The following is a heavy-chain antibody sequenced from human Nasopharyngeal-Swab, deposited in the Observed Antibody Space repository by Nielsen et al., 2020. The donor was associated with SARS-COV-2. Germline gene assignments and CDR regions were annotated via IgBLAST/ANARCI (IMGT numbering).Heavy chain of an antibody. CDR3: ARGGRYYYDSSGYYGSGWFDP. V-gene: IGHV1-69*06. D-gene: IGHD3-22*01. CDR2: IIPIFGTA. J-gene: IGHJ5*02. Sequence: WVGQAPRQGLEWMGGIIPIFGTANYAQKFQGRVTITADKSTSTAYMELSSLRSEDTAVYYCARGGRYYYDSSGYYGSGWFDPWGQGTLVTVSS.